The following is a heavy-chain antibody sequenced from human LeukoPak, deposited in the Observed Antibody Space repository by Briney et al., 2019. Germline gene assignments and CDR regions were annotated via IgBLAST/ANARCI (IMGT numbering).Heavy chain of an antibody. J-gene: IGHJ3*02. CDR1: GGSISSYY. CDR3: ASTILRDSSGDGAFDI. CDR2: IYYSGST. D-gene: IGHD3-22*01. V-gene: IGHV4-59*01. Sequence: SETLSLTCTVSGGSISSYYWSWIRQPPGKGLEWIGYIYYSGSTNYNPSLKSRVTISVDTSKNQFSLKLSSATAADTAVYYCASTILRDSSGDGAFDIWGQGTMVTVSS.